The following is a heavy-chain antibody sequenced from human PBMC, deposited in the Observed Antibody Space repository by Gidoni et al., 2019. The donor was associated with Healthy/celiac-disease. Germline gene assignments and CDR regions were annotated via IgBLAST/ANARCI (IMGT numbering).Heavy chain of an antibody. J-gene: IGHJ4*02. D-gene: IGHD3-22*01. CDR3: ASYYYDSSGYYGGGYFDY. Sequence: QVQLVQSGAEVKKPGSSVKVSCKASGGTFSSYAISWVRQAPGQGLEWMGGIIPIFGKANYAQKFQGRVTITADESTSTAYMELSSLRSEDTAVYYCASYYYDSSGYYGGGYFDYWGQGTLVTVSS. CDR2: IIPIFGKA. CDR1: GGTFSSYA. V-gene: IGHV1-69*01.